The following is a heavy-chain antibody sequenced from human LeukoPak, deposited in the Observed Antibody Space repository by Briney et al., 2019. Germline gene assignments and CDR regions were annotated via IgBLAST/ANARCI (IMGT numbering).Heavy chain of an antibody. J-gene: IGHJ4*02. Sequence: SGGSLRLSCAASGFKFSNYAMSWVRQAPGKGLEWVSAISANGGSTFYADSVKGRFTISRDNSKNTLYLQMNSLRAEDTAVYYCAKAYYDILTGRASYYFDYWGQGTLVTVSS. V-gene: IGHV3-23*01. CDR2: ISANGGST. D-gene: IGHD3-9*01. CDR3: AKAYYDILTGRASYYFDY. CDR1: GFKFSNYA.